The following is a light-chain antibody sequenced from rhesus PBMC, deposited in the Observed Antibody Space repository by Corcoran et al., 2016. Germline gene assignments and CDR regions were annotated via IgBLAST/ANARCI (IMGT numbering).Light chain of an antibody. CDR3: SSYASSNTFI. CDR1: SSDIVGYNR. Sequence: QAAPTQSPSVSGSPGQSVTISCTGTSSDIVGYNRVYWYQQHPGKTPKLLIYEVNKRPSGVSDRFSGSKSVNTASLTISGLRAEDEADYYCSSYASSNTFIFGAGTRLSVL. J-gene: IGLJ1*01. CDR2: EVN. V-gene: IGLV2-13*03.